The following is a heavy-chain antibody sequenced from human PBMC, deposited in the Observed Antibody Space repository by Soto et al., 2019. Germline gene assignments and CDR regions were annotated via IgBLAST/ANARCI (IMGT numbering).Heavy chain of an antibody. CDR2: IYWDGDE. J-gene: IGHJ4*02. CDR3: AHRIERRDGHYFDY. Sequence: QITLKESGPTLVKPTQTLTLTCTFSGFSLSTSGECVGWIRQHPGKALEWLAHIYWDGDERYSPSLKSRITITKDTSKNQVVLRMTITDPVDTATYYCAHRIERRDGHYFDYWGQGTLVTVSS. D-gene: IGHD1-1*01. CDR1: GFSLSTSGEC. V-gene: IGHV2-5*02.